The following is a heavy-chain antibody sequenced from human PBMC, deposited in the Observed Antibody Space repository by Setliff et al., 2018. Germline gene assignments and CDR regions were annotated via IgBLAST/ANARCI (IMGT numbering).Heavy chain of an antibody. CDR3: AREPHLRYCSGGSCYSLLMDV. Sequence: AASVKVSCKASGYTFTSYAMHWVRQAPGQRLEWMGWINAGNGNTKYSQKFQGRVTITRDTSASTAYMELSSLRSEDTAVYYCAREPHLRYCSGGSCYSLLMDVWGQGTTVTVSS. CDR1: GYTFTSYA. D-gene: IGHD2-15*01. J-gene: IGHJ6*02. V-gene: IGHV1-3*01. CDR2: INAGNGNT.